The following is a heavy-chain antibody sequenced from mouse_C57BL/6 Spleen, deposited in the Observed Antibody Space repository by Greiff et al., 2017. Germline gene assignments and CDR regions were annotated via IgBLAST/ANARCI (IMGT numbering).Heavy chain of an antibody. CDR2: ISSGGDYI. J-gene: IGHJ2*01. D-gene: IGHD2-4*01. CDR3: TRLGAYYDYDGPELGYYFDY. CDR1: GFTFSSYA. Sequence: EVKLMESGEGLVKPGGSLKLSCAASGFTFSSYAMSWVRQTPEKRLEWVAYISSGGDYIYYADTVKGRFTISRDNARNTLYLQMSSLKSEDTAMYYCTRLGAYYDYDGPELGYYFDYWGQGTTLTVSS. V-gene: IGHV5-9-1*02.